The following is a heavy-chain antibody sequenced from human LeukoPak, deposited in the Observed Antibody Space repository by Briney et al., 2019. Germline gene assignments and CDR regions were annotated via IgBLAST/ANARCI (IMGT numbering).Heavy chain of an antibody. CDR3: AKDIRRDTAMTD. Sequence: GGSLRLSCAASGFTFDDYAMHWVRQAPGKGLEWVSGISWNSGSIGYADSVKGRFTISRDNAKNSLYLQMNSLRAEDTALYYCAKDIRRDTAMTDWGQGTLVTVSS. CDR1: GFTFDDYA. D-gene: IGHD5-18*01. CDR2: ISWNSGSI. V-gene: IGHV3-9*01. J-gene: IGHJ4*02.